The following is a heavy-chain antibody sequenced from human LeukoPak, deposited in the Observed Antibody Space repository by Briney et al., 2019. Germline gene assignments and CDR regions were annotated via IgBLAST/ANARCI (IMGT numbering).Heavy chain of an antibody. CDR2: ISASGGST. CDR1: GFTFSSYA. CDR3: AKDQPTYGDLAPLDY. Sequence: GGSLRLSCAASGFTFSSYAMSRVRQAPEKGLEWVSAISASGGSTYYADSVKGRFTISRDNSKNTLYLQMNSLRAEDTAVYYCAKDQPTYGDLAPLDYWGQGTLVTVSS. D-gene: IGHD4-17*01. V-gene: IGHV3-23*01. J-gene: IGHJ4*02.